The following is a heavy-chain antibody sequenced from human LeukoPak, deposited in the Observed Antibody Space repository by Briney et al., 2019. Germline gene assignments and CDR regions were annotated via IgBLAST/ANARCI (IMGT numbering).Heavy chain of an antibody. J-gene: IGHJ4*02. Sequence: GGSLRLSCEAAGFIFRTYSMNWVRQSPEKGLEWVASISSSGTYIHYAESLQGRFTVSRDNAKNSLYLQVHTLSAEDTAVYFCARTQVASVGGFDYWGQGTLVIVSS. CDR2: ISSSGTYI. D-gene: IGHD6-13*01. V-gene: IGHV3-21*01. CDR1: GFIFRTYS. CDR3: ARTQVASVGGFDY.